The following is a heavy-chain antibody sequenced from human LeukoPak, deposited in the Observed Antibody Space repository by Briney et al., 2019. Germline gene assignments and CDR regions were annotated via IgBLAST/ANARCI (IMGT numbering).Heavy chain of an antibody. D-gene: IGHD5-18*01. J-gene: IGHJ4*02. Sequence: SETLSLTCTASGGSISSYYWSWIRQPPGKGLEWIGYIYYSGSTNYNPSLKSRVTISVDTSKNQFSLKLSSVTAADTAVYYCARDRYIYGYWGQGTLVTVSS. CDR2: IYYSGST. V-gene: IGHV4-59*12. CDR1: GGSISSYY. CDR3: ARDRYIYGY.